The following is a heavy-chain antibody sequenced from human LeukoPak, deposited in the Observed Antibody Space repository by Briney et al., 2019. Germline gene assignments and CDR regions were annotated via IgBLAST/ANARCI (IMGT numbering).Heavy chain of an antibody. V-gene: IGHV4-34*01. J-gene: IGHJ5*02. CDR1: GGSFSGYY. CDR2: INHSGST. Sequence: SETLSLTCAVYGGSFSGYYWSWIRQPPGKGLEWIGAINHSGSTNYNPSLKSRVTIPVDTSKNQFSLKLSSVTAADTAVYYCARVRRPYCSSTSCYGRGWFDPWGQGTLVTVSS. D-gene: IGHD2-2*01. CDR3: ARVRRPYCSSTSCYGRGWFDP.